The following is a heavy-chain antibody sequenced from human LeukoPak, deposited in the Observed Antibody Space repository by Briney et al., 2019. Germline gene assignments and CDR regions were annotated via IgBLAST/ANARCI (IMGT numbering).Heavy chain of an antibody. D-gene: IGHD2-2*01. J-gene: IGHJ4*02. V-gene: IGHV5-51*01. CDR3: ARLLRTTLYYFDY. Sequence: GGSLEISFKGSGYSFTSYWIGWGRPMPGKGLGWMGIIYPGDSDTRHSPSFQGQVTISADKSISTAYLQWSSLKASDTAMYYCARLLRTTLYYFDYWGQGTLVTVSS. CDR2: IYPGDSDT. CDR1: GYSFTSYW.